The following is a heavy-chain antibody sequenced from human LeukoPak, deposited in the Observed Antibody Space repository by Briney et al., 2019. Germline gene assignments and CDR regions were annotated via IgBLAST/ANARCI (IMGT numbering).Heavy chain of an antibody. CDR1: GYTFTGYY. CDR3: ARDMVRGVIIETADY. Sequence: ASVKVSCKASGYTFTGYYMHWVRQAPGRGLEWMGWINPNSGGTKYAQKFQGRVTMTRDTSISTAYMELSRLRSDGTAVYYCARDMVRGVIIETADYWGQGTLVTVSS. CDR2: INPNSGGT. V-gene: IGHV1-2*02. D-gene: IGHD3-10*01. J-gene: IGHJ4*02.